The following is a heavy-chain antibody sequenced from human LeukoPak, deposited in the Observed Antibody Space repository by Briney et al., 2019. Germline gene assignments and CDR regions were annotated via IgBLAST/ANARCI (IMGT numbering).Heavy chain of an antibody. Sequence: ASVKVSCKASGYTFTGYYMHWVRQAPGQGLEWMGWINPNSGGTNYAQKFQGRVTMTRDTSISTAYMELSRLRSDDTAVYYCARAKPTYSSSWYYFDYWGQGTLVTVSS. D-gene: IGHD6-13*01. CDR2: INPNSGGT. CDR3: ARAKPTYSSSWYYFDY. CDR1: GYTFTGYY. J-gene: IGHJ4*02. V-gene: IGHV1-2*02.